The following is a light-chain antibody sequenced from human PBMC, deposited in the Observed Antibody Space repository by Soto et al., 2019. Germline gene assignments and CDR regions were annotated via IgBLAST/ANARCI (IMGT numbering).Light chain of an antibody. CDR3: QQLRSYPST. J-gene: IGKJ4*01. V-gene: IGKV1-9*01. Sequence: IQLTQSPSSLSASVGDRVTITCRASQDISSSLGWYQQKPGKAPKLLIYAASILQSGVPSRFSGSGFGTDFTLTISSLQAEEVASYFCQQLRSYPSTFGGGTKVEIK. CDR2: AAS. CDR1: QDISSS.